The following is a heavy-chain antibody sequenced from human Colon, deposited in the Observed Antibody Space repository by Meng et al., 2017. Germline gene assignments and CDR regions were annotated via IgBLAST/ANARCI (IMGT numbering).Heavy chain of an antibody. CDR1: GLTFSSSE. Sequence: GGSLRLSCEASGLTFSSSEMNWVRQAPGKGVEWISYISASGSVIYSADSVKVLFTISRDNAKNSLYLQMNSLRAEDTAVYYCARTAVAMFRATLFDAFVLWGQGKMVTVSS. CDR3: ARTAVAMFRATLFDAFVL. D-gene: IGHD3-10*01. CDR2: ISASGSVI. V-gene: IGHV3-48*03. J-gene: IGHJ3*01.